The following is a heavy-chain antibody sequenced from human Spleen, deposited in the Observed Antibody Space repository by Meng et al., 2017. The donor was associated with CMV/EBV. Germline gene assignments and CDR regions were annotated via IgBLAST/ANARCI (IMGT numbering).Heavy chain of an antibody. CDR2: INPRTGGT. V-gene: IGHV1-2*02. D-gene: IGHD3-22*01. CDR3: ARGVVVGNWFDP. CDR1: GYTFTDYY. J-gene: IGHJ5*02. Sequence: ASVKVSCKTSGYTFTDYYIHWVRQAPGQGLEWVGWINPRTGGTEYAHRFQGRVTMTRDTSITTAYMELSSLRSEDTAVYYCARGVVVGNWFDPWGQGTLVTVSS.